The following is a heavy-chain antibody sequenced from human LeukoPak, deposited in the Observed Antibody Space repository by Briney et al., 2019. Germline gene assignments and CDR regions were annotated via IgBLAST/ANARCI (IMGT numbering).Heavy chain of an antibody. Sequence: PSETLSLTCTVSGGSISSSNWWSWVRQPPGKGLEWIGEIYHSGSTNYNPSLKSRVTISVDKSKNQFSLKLSSVTAADTAVYYCARDSSRDYGGNSWRRCSKFDIWGQGTMVTVSS. CDR2: IYHSGST. V-gene: IGHV4-4*02. D-gene: IGHD4-23*01. CDR1: GGSISSSNW. J-gene: IGHJ3*02. CDR3: ARDSSRDYGGNSWRRCSKFDI.